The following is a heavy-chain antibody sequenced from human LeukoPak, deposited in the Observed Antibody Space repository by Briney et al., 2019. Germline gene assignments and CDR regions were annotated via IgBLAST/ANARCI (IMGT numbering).Heavy chain of an antibody. Sequence: PSETLSLTCTVSGGSVSSGSYYWSWIRQPAGKGLEWIGRIYTSGSTNYNPSLKSRVTMSVDTPKSQFSLKLSSVTAADTAVYYCARGAAGGLSWFDPWGQGTLVTVSS. V-gene: IGHV4-61*02. D-gene: IGHD6-13*01. CDR1: GGSVSSGSYY. CDR3: ARGAAGGLSWFDP. J-gene: IGHJ5*02. CDR2: IYTSGST.